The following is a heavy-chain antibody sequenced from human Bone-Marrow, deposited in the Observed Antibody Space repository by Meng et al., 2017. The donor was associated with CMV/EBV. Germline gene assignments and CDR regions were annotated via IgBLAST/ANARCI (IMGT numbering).Heavy chain of an antibody. V-gene: IGHV2-5*02. CDR1: GFSLTTNEVG. D-gene: IGHD3-16*01. CDR2: IYWDDDR. J-gene: IGHJ4*02. Sequence: TFSGFSLTTNEVGVGWIRQPPGTALEWLALIYWDDDRRFSPSLKTRLTITNDPTKNQVALTMANMDPVDTATYFCARRLTSGPFDYWGQGILVTVSS. CDR3: ARRLTSGPFDY.